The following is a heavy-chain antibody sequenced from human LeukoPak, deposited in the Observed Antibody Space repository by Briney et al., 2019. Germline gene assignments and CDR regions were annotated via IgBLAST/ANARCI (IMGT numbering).Heavy chain of an antibody. J-gene: IGHJ4*02. D-gene: IGHD6-19*01. Sequence: ASVKVSCKASGYTFTSYGISWVRQAPGQGLEWMGWISAYNGNTNYAQKLQGRVTMTTDTSTSTAYMELRSLRSDDTAVYYCARPIAVAGTLCFDYWGQGTLVTVSS. CDR2: ISAYNGNT. V-gene: IGHV1-18*04. CDR1: GYTFTSYG. CDR3: ARPIAVAGTLCFDY.